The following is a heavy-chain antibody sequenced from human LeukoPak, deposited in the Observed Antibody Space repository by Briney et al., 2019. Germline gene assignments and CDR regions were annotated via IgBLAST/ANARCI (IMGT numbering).Heavy chain of an antibody. J-gene: IGHJ6*02. D-gene: IGHD3-3*01. V-gene: IGHV4-39*01. CDR3: ARHQRRFLEEPWGIYYYGMDV. CDR2: IYYSGST. Sequence: ASEPLSLTCTVSAGSISSSSYYWGWIRQPPGNGLDWIWSIYYSGSTYFNPSLKSRVTISVDTSKNQFSLKLSSVTAADTAVYYCARHQRRFLEEPWGIYYYGMDVWGQGTTVTVSS. CDR1: AGSISSSSYY.